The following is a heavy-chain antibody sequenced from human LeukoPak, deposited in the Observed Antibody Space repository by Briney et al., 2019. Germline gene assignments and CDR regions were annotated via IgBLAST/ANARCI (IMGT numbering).Heavy chain of an antibody. J-gene: IGHJ4*02. V-gene: IGHV3-48*01. CDR3: ARVWEMATMDY. CDR1: GFTFSSYS. D-gene: IGHD5-24*01. CDR2: ISSSSSTI. Sequence: GGSLRLSCAASGFTFSSYSMNWVRQAPGKGLEWVSYISSSSSTIYYADSVKGRFTISRDNAKNSLYLQMNSLRAEDTAVYYCARVWEMATMDYWGQGTLVTVSS.